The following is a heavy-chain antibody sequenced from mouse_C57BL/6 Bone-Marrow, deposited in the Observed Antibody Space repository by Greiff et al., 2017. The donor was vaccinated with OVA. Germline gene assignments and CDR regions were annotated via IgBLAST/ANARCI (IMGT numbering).Heavy chain of an antibody. V-gene: IGHV7-3*01. Sequence: EVKLMESGGGLVQPGGSLSLSCAASGFTFTDYYMSWVRQPPGKALEWLGFIRNKANGYTTEYSASVKGRFTISRDNTQSILYLQMNALRAEDSATYYCARSPFWYGSLPWFAYWGQGTLVTVSA. D-gene: IGHD1-1*01. CDR3: ARSPFWYGSLPWFAY. J-gene: IGHJ3*01. CDR2: IRNKANGYTT. CDR1: GFTFTDYY.